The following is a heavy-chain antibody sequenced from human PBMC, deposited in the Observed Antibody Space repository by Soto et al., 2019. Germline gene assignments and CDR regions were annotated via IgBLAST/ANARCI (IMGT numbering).Heavy chain of an antibody. D-gene: IGHD4-4*01. V-gene: IGHV1-69*13. J-gene: IGHJ4*02. CDR1: EGTLSSYA. CDR3: ATRNPDYSECFDY. Sequence: GPSGKVSCKPSEGTLSSYAISWVRQAPGQGLEWMGGIIPIFGTANYAQKFQGRVTITADESTSTAYMELSSLRSEDTAVYYCATRNPDYSECFDYWGQGTLVTVSS. CDR2: IIPIFGTA.